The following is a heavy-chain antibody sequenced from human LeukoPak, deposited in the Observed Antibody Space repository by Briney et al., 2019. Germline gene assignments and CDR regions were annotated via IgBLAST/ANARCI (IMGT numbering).Heavy chain of an antibody. D-gene: IGHD6-19*01. V-gene: IGHV4-39*07. CDR2: IYYSRST. CDR1: GGSISSSSYY. Sequence: SETLSLTCTVSGGSISSSSYYWGWIRQPPGKGLEWIGSIYYSRSTYYNPSLKSRVTISVDTSKNQFSLKLSSVTAADTAVYYCARGRRAVGSDAFDIWGQGTMVTVSS. CDR3: ARGRRAVGSDAFDI. J-gene: IGHJ3*02.